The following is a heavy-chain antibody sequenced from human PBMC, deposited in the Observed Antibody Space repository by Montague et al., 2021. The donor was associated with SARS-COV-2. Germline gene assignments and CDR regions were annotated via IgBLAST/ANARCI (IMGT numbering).Heavy chain of an antibody. CDR3: ARMPMHFVDTSNSGRGDLDV. D-gene: IGHD3-3*02. Sequence: SETLSLTCTVYGGSISPFDWSWIRQSPERGLEWIGTINHSGTANYNPSLMGRLAMSLQTSQKQLSLEMRSVTAADTAVYYSARMPMHFVDTSNSGRGDLDVWGQGTTVTVSS. CDR2: INHSGTA. V-gene: IGHV4-59*12. CDR1: GGSISPFD. J-gene: IGHJ6*02.